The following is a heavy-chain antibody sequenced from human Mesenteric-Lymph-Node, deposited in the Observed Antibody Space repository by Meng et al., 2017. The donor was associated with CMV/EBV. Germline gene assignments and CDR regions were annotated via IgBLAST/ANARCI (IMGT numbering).Heavy chain of an antibody. Sequence: GGSLRLSCAASGFTVSSNYMSWVRQAPGKGLEWVSVIYSGGSTYYADSVKGRFTISRDNSKNTLYLQMNSLRDEDTAVYYCAKVEDTIAVAGSFDYWGQGTLVTVSS. D-gene: IGHD6-19*01. J-gene: IGHJ4*02. CDR1: GFTVSSNY. CDR3: AKVEDTIAVAGSFDY. V-gene: IGHV3-53*01. CDR2: IYSGGST.